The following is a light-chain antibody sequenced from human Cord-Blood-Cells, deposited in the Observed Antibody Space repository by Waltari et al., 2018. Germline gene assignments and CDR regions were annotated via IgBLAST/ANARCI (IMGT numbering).Light chain of an antibody. CDR1: SSNIGAGYD. CDR3: QSYDSSLSGSV. Sequence: QSVLTQPPSVSGAPGQRVTISCTGSSSNIGAGYDVHWYQQLPGTAPKPLIYGNSNRPSGVPDRFSGSKSGTSASLAITGLQAEDEADYHCQSYDSSLSGSVFGGGTKLTVL. CDR2: GNS. J-gene: IGLJ3*02. V-gene: IGLV1-40*01.